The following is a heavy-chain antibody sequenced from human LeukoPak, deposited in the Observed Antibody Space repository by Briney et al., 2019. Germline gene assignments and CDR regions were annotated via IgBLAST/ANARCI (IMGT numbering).Heavy chain of an antibody. CDR2: ISGSGGST. D-gene: IGHD5-12*01. V-gene: IGHV3-23*01. Sequence: GGSLRLSCAASGFTFSSYAMNWVRQAPGKGLEWVSAISGSGGSTYYADSVKGRFTISRDNSKNTLYLQMNSLRAEDTAVYYCARDLVVATGPDYWGQGTLVTVSS. CDR3: ARDLVVATGPDY. J-gene: IGHJ4*02. CDR1: GFTFSSYA.